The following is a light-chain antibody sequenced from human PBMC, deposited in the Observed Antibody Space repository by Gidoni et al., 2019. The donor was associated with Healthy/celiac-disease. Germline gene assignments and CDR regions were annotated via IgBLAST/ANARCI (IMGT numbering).Light chain of an antibody. CDR1: SSNIGAGYD. J-gene: IGLJ1*01. V-gene: IGLV1-40*01. Sequence: QSVLTQPPSVSGAPAQRVPIPCTGSSSNIGAGYDVHWYQQLPGTAPKLLIYGNSNRPSGVPDRFPGSKSGTSASLAITGLQAEDEADYYCQSYDSSLSVLYVFGTGTKVTVL. CDR2: GNS. CDR3: QSYDSSLSVLYV.